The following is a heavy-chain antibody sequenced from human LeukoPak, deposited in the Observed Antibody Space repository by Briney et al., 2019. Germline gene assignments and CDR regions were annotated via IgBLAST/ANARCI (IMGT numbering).Heavy chain of an antibody. CDR3: ATDPLDY. J-gene: IGHJ4*02. CDR2: IKSQTDGGTA. V-gene: IGHV3-15*01. CDR1: GFTFNNFW. Sequence: GGSLRLSCAAFGFTFNNFWMSWVRQAPGKGLEWIGRIKSQTDGGTADYAAPVKGRFTISRDDSKTTLFLQMNSLKTEDTAMYYCATDPLDYWGRGTLVTVSS.